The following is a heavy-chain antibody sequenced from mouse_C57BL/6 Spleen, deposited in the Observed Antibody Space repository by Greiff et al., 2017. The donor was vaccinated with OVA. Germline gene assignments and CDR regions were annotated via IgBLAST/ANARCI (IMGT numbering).Heavy chain of an antibody. V-gene: IGHV5-4*01. CDR1: GFTFSSYA. Sequence: DVKLVESGGGLVKPGGSLKLSCAASGFTFSSYAMSWVRQTPEKRLEWVATISDGGSNTYYPENVQGRFTISRDNAKNNLYLQMSHLKSEDTAMYYCARDGDGYYDDWGQGTTLTVSS. CDR3: ARDGDGYYDD. J-gene: IGHJ2*01. D-gene: IGHD2-3*01. CDR2: ISDGGSNT.